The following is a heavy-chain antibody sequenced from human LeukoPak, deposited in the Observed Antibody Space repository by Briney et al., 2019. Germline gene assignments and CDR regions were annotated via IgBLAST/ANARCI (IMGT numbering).Heavy chain of an antibody. Sequence: EASVKVSCKVSGYTLTELSMHWVRQAPGKGLEWMGGFDPEDGETIYAQKFQGRVTMTEDTPTDTAYMELSSLRSEDTAVYYCATLGYGDAARGYWGQGTLVTVSS. J-gene: IGHJ4*02. CDR2: FDPEDGET. CDR1: GYTLTELS. V-gene: IGHV1-24*01. CDR3: ATLGYGDAARGY. D-gene: IGHD4-17*01.